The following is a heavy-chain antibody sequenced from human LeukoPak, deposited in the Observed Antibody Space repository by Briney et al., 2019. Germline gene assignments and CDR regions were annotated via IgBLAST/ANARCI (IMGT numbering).Heavy chain of an antibody. D-gene: IGHD1-26*01. CDR1: GGTFSSYA. V-gene: IGHV1-69*13. Sequence: ASVKVSCKASGGTFSSYAISWVRRAPGQGLEWMGGIIPIFGTANYAQKFQGRVTITADESTSTAYMELSSLRSDDTAVYYCALSGSYAPFDYWGQGTLVTVSS. CDR3: ALSGSYAPFDY. CDR2: IIPIFGTA. J-gene: IGHJ4*02.